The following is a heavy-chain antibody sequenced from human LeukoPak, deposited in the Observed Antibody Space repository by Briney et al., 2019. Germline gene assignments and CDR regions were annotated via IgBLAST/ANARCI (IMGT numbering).Heavy chain of an antibody. V-gene: IGHV4-59*01. D-gene: IGHD1-26*01. J-gene: IGHJ4*02. CDR2: FYYSGSA. CDR1: GGSISSYY. Sequence: SETLSLTCTVSGGSISSYYWSWIRQPPGKELEWIGYFYYSGSANYNPSLMSRVTISGDTSKNQFSLKLSSVTAADTAVYYCARGAKTFDYWGQGTLVTVSS. CDR3: ARGAKTFDY.